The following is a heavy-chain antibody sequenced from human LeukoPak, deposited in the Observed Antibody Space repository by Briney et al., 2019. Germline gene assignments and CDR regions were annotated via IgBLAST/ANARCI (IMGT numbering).Heavy chain of an antibody. Sequence: GASVKVSCKASGYSFTDYYMHWVRQAPGQGLEWMGWINPNSGGTNSAQKFQGRVTMTRDTSITTVYMEVSWLTSDDTAINYCARADRLHGGPYLIGPWGQGTLVTVSS. CDR3: ARADRLHGGPYLIGP. V-gene: IGHV1-2*02. CDR1: GYSFTDYY. D-gene: IGHD2-21*01. J-gene: IGHJ5*02. CDR2: INPNSGGT.